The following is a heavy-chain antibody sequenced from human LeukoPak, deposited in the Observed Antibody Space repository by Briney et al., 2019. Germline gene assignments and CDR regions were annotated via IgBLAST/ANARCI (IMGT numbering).Heavy chain of an antibody. CDR1: GYTFTGYY. V-gene: IGHV1-2*02. CDR3: ARAVNYYDSSGYTDY. CDR2: INPNSGGT. D-gene: IGHD3-22*01. J-gene: IGHJ4*02. Sequence: ASVKVSCKASGYTFTGYYMHRVRQAPGQGLEWMGWINPNSGGTNYQGRVTMTRDTSISTAYMELSRLRSDDTAVYYCARAVNYYDSSGYTDYWGQGTLVTVS.